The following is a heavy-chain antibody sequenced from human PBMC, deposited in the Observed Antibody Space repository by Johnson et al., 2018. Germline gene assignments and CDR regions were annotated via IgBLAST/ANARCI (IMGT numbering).Heavy chain of an antibody. V-gene: IGHV1-69*01. J-gene: IGHJ3*02. D-gene: IGHD3-22*01. Sequence: QVQLVQSGAEVKKPGSSVKVSCKASGGTFSNFAFSWVRQAPGQGLEWMGGIIPIFGTAHYAQKFQGRVTITADGSTTAYMELGSLTSEDTAVYYCSRGYYSGTSGYYPDYDAVDICGQGTMVTVSS. CDR2: IIPIFGTA. CDR3: SRGYYSGTSGYYPDYDAVDI. CDR1: GGTFSNFA.